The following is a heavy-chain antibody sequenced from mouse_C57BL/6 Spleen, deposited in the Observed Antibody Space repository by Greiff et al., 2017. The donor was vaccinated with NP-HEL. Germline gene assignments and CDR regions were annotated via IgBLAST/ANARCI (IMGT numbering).Heavy chain of an antibody. Sequence: QVQLQQPGAELVMPGASVKLSCKASGYTFTSYWMHWVKQRPGQGLEWIGEIDPSDSYTNYNQQFKGKSTLTVDKSSSTAYMQLSSLTSEDSAVYYCARSNFGYGSSYLYFDYWGQGTSLTVSS. CDR3: ARSNFGYGSSYLYFDY. D-gene: IGHD1-1*01. J-gene: IGHJ2*02. CDR1: GYTFTSYW. CDR2: IDPSDSYT. V-gene: IGHV1-69*01.